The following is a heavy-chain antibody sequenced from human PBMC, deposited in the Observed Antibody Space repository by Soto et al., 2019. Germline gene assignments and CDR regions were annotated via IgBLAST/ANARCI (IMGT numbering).Heavy chain of an antibody. CDR1: GGSISSGGYS. J-gene: IGHJ4*02. D-gene: IGHD3-22*01. V-gene: IGHV4-30-2*01. CDR3: ARGAPVVNDY. Sequence: QLQLQESGSGLVKPSQTLSLTCAVSGGSISSGGYSWSWIRQPPGKGLEWIGYIYHSGSTYYNPSLKGRVTISVDGSKSQCSLKLSSVTAAETSVYYCARGAPVVNDYWGQGTLVTVSS. CDR2: IYHSGST.